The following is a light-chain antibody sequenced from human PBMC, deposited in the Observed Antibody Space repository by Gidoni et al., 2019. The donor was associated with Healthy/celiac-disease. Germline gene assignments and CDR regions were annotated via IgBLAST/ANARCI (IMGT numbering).Light chain of an antibody. J-gene: IGKJ4*01. Sequence: ERATINCKSSQSVLYSSNNKNYLAWYQQKPGQPPKLLIYWASTRESGVPDRFSGSGSGTDFTLTISSLQAEDVAVYYCQQYYSTPQLTFGGGTKVEIK. V-gene: IGKV4-1*01. CDR1: QSVLYSSNNKNY. CDR3: QQYYSTPQLT. CDR2: WAS.